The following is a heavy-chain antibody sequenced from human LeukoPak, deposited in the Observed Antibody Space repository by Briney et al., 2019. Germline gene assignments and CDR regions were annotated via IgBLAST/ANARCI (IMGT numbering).Heavy chain of an antibody. D-gene: IGHD1-1*01. Sequence: ASVKVSCKVSGYTFTSYGISWVRQAPGQGLEWMGWISAYNGNTNYAQKLQGRVTMTTDTSTSTAYMELRSLRSDDTAVYYCARVGYNWNDGIYYYYGMDVWGQGTTVTVSS. V-gene: IGHV1-18*01. CDR1: GYTFTSYG. CDR2: ISAYNGNT. CDR3: ARVGYNWNDGIYYYYGMDV. J-gene: IGHJ6*02.